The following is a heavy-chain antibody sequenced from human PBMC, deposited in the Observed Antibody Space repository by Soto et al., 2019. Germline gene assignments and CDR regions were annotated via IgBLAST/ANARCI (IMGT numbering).Heavy chain of an antibody. CDR2: IYHTGNT. CDR3: ARGRGALDSRGIFDY. J-gene: IGHJ4*02. V-gene: IGHV4-59*01. Sequence: SETLSLTCTVSGASIFNYYWSWVRQPPGKGLEWIGYIYHTGNTIYNPSLKSRVTISIDTSKSQFSLKLTTVTTADTAVYYCARGRGALDSRGIFDYWGRGPLVTVSS. CDR1: GASIFNYY. D-gene: IGHD6-19*01.